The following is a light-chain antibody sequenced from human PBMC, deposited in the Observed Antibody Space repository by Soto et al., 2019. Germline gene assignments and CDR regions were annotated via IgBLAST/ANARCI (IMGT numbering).Light chain of an antibody. CDR2: GNT. V-gene: IGLV1-40*01. Sequence: QSVLTQPPSVSGAPGQRVTISCTGSSSNIGAGYDVHWYQQLPGTAPKPLIYGNTNRPSGVPDRFSGSKSGTSASLAITGLQAEDEADYYCQSYDSSLSGPSFVFGTGTKLTVL. CDR3: QSYDSSLSGPSFV. CDR1: SSNIGAGYD. J-gene: IGLJ1*01.